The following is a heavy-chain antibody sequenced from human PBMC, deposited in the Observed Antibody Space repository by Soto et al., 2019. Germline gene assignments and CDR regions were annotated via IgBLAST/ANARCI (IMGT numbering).Heavy chain of an antibody. J-gene: IGHJ6*03. CDR1: GYTFTSYG. Sequence: QVQLVQSGAEVKKPGASVKVSCKASGYTFTSYGISWVRQAPGQGLEWMGWISAYNGNTNYAQKLQGRVTMTTDTSTSTAYMELRSLRSDDTAVYYCARDSTIPRRYYYYYYYMDVWGKGTTVTVSS. CDR3: ARDSTIPRRYYYYYYYMDV. CDR2: ISAYNGNT. V-gene: IGHV1-18*01. D-gene: IGHD3-3*01.